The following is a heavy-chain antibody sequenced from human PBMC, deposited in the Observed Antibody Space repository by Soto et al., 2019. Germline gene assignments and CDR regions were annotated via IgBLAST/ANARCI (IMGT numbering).Heavy chain of an antibody. V-gene: IGHV3-30*04. CDR1: GFRFSGFA. J-gene: IGHJ4*02. CDR2: TSFDASEN. CDR3: ARDLGGYVHLWDKSNY. Sequence: QVQLVESGGGVVQPGASLRLSCAASGFRFSGFAMHWVRQAPGKGLEWVAVTSFDASENFYVDSVKGRFSISRDDYHNTVFLQMNGLRPEETGIYYCARDLGGYVHLWDKSNYWGQGTLVNVSS. D-gene: IGHD5-12*01.